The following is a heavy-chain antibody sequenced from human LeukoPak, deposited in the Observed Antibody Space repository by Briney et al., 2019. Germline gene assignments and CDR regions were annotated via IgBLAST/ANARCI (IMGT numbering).Heavy chain of an antibody. D-gene: IGHD6-19*01. CDR1: GFTFSSYA. CDR3: ARVQGGGYRTADY. Sequence: GGSLRLSCAGSGFTFSSYAMHWVRQAPGKGLDWVAVILENGSNQYYADSVRGRFTISRDNSKNTLFLQMNSLRGEDTAMYYCARVQGGGYRTADYWGQGTPVTVSS. CDR2: ILENGSNQ. V-gene: IGHV3-30*04. J-gene: IGHJ4*02.